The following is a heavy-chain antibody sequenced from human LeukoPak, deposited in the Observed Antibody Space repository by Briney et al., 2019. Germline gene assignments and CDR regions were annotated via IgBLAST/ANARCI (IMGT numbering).Heavy chain of an antibody. Sequence: SETLSLTCTVSGGSISSYYWSWIRQPPGKGLEWLRNIHYSGSTNSNPSLRSGVTISVATSKNQFSLKLSSVTAADTAVYYCASLRPALSFYGSDYWGQGTLVTVSS. CDR1: GGSISSYY. D-gene: IGHD3-10*01. J-gene: IGHJ4*02. V-gene: IGHV4-59*12. CDR3: ASLRPALSFYGSDY. CDR2: IHYSGST.